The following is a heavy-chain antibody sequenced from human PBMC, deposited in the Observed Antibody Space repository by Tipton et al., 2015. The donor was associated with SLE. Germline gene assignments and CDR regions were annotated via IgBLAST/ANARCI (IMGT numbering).Heavy chain of an antibody. Sequence: TLSLTCTVSGGSISNYYWSWIRLPPGKGLECIGYIYYSGSGNYNPSLKSRVTMSIDTSKNQFSMKLSSVTAADTAVYYCARTVGSLRNCCLGSWGQGTPVTVS. D-gene: IGHD1-26*01. CDR1: GGSISNYY. V-gene: IGHV4-59*01. J-gene: IGHJ5*02. CDR3: ARTVGSLRNCCLGS. CDR2: IYYSGSG.